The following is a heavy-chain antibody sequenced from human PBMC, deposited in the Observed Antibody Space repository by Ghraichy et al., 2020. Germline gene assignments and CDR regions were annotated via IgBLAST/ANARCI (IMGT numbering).Heavy chain of an antibody. J-gene: IGHJ6*02. CDR3: ARDSTQLRYFDWLLYPYYYYGMDV. Sequence: GGSLRLSCAASGFTFSSYWMSWVRQAPGKGLEWVANIKQDGSEKYYVDSVKGRFTISRDNAKNSLYLQMNSLRAEDTAVYYCARDSTQLRYFDWLLYPYYYYGMDVWGQGTTVTVSS. CDR2: IKQDGSEK. V-gene: IGHV3-7*03. CDR1: GFTFSSYW. D-gene: IGHD3-9*01.